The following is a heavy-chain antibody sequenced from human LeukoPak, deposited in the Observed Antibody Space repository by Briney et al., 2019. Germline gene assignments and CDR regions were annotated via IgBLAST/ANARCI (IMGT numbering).Heavy chain of an antibody. V-gene: IGHV4-31*03. CDR3: ARVGVLMVYAIEVWFDP. CDR2: IYYNGST. Sequence: SQTLSLTCTVSGGSISSGGYYWSWIRQHPGKGLEWIGYIYYNGSTYYNPSLKSRVTISVDTSKNQFSLKLSSVTAADTAVYYCARVGVLMVYAIEVWFDPWGQGTLVTVSS. CDR1: GGSISSGGYY. D-gene: IGHD2-8*01. J-gene: IGHJ5*02.